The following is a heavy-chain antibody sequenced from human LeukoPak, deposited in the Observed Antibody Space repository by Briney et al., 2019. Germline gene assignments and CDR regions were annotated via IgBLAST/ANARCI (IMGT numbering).Heavy chain of an antibody. CDR2: INHSGST. D-gene: IGHD3-16*01. V-gene: IGHV4-34*01. CDR3: ARGRGRAFDI. CDR1: GGSFSGYY. J-gene: IGHJ3*02. Sequence: SETLSLTCAVYGGSFSGYYWSWIRQPPGKGLEWIGEINHSGSTNYNPSLKSRVTISVDTSKNQFSLKLSSVTAADTAVYYCARGRGRAFDIWSQGTMVTVSS.